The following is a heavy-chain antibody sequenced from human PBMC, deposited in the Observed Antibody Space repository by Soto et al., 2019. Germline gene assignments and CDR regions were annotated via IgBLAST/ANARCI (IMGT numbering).Heavy chain of an antibody. CDR2: IYYSGST. J-gene: IGHJ4*02. CDR1: GGSISSCCYY. Sequence: SETLSLTCTVSGGSISSCCYYWSWIRQHPGKGLEWIGYIYYSGSTYYNPSLKSRVTISVDTSKNQFSLKLSSVTAADTAVYYCARGRVAATNYWGQGTLVTVSS. V-gene: IGHV4-31*03. CDR3: ARGRVAATNY. D-gene: IGHD2-15*01.